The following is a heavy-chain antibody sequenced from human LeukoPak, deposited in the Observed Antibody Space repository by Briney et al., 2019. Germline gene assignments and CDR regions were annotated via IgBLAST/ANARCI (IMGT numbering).Heavy chain of an antibody. J-gene: IGHJ6*02. D-gene: IGHD3-10*01. CDR2: ISAYNGNT. CDR3: ARDLCYGSGSYYLVLLGYYYGMDV. CDR1: GYTFTSYG. V-gene: IGHV1-18*01. Sequence: ASVKVSCKASGYTFTSYGISWVRQAPGQGLEWIGWISAYNGNTNYAQKLQGRVTMTTDTSTSTAYMELRSLRSDDTAVYYCARDLCYGSGSYYLVLLGYYYGMDVWGQGTTVTVSS.